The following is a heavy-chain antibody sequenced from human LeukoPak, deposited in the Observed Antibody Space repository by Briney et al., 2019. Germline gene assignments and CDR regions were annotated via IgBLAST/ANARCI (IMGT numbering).Heavy chain of an antibody. J-gene: IGHJ4*02. CDR3: ARGTYYYGSGSYKGRRNYFDY. V-gene: IGHV4-34*01. Sequence: PSETLSLTCAVYGGSFSGYYWSWIRQPPGKGLEWIGEINHSGSTNYNPSLKSRVTISVDTSKNQFSLKLSSVTAADTAVYYCARGTYYYGSGSYKGRRNYFDYWGQGTLVTVSS. CDR1: GGSFSGYY. D-gene: IGHD3-10*01. CDR2: INHSGST.